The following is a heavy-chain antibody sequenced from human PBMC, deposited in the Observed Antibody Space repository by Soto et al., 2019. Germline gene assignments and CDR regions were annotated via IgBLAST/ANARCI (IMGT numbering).Heavy chain of an antibody. V-gene: IGHV3-53*01. CDR3: ARAGVVVVAAKDDYYGMDV. D-gene: IGHD2-15*01. CDR1: GFTVSSNY. Sequence: EVQLVESGGGLIQPGGSLRLSCAASGFTVSSNYMSWVRQAPGKGLEWVSVSYRGGSTYYADSVKGRFTISRDNSKNTLYRQMNSLRAEDTAVYYCARAGVVVVAAKDDYYGMDVWGQGTTVTVSS. CDR2: SYRGGST. J-gene: IGHJ6*02.